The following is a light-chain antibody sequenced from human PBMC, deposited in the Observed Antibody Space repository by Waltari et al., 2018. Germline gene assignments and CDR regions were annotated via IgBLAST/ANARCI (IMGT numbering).Light chain of an antibody. CDR1: SSHVGNYNL. CDR3: CSYAGLGIYV. Sequence: QSGLTQPASVSGSPGQSITIPCTGTSSHVGNYNLVSWYQQYPGKAPKLMVYEVTKRTSGVSDRFSGSKSGNTASLTIYGLQSEDEADYYCCSYAGLGIYVFGTGTKVTVL. J-gene: IGLJ1*01. V-gene: IGLV2-23*02. CDR2: EVT.